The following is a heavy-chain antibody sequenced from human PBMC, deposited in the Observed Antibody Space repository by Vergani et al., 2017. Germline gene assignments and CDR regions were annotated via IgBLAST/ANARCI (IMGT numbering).Heavy chain of an antibody. CDR3: ARDQGGYSSGHPYYFDY. D-gene: IGHD6-19*01. Sequence: QVQLVQSGAEVKKPGASVKVSCKASGYTFTGYYMHWVRQAPGQGLEWIGWINPNSGGTNYAQKFQGRVTMTRDTSISTAYMELSRLRSDDTAVYYCARDQGGYSSGHPYYFDYWGQGTLVTVSS. V-gene: IGHV1-2*02. CDR2: INPNSGGT. J-gene: IGHJ4*02. CDR1: GYTFTGYY.